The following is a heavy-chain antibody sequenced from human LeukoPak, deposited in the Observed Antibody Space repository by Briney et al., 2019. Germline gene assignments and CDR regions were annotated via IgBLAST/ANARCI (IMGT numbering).Heavy chain of an antibody. J-gene: IGHJ3*02. CDR2: ISSSSTI. D-gene: IGHD6-13*01. CDR1: GFTFSSYS. Sequence: GGSLRLSCAASGFTFSSYSMNWVRQAPGKGLEWVSYISSSSTIYYADSVKGRFTISRDNAKNSLYLQMNSLRAEDTAVYYCARAWSSSWSEGLLDIWGQGTMVTVSS. CDR3: ARAWSSSWSEGLLDI. V-gene: IGHV3-48*04.